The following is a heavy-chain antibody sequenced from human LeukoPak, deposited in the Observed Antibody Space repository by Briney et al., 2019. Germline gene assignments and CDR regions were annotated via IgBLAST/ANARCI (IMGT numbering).Heavy chain of an antibody. J-gene: IGHJ4*02. V-gene: IGHV3-9*01. D-gene: IGHD6-19*01. CDR1: GFTFDEYA. Sequence: GGSLRLSCEASGFTFDEYAMHWVRQAPGKGLEWVSGVSWISGGMGYADSVKGRFTISRDNAKKSLYMQMNSLRAEDTALYYCAKDYNRAVAGSIGFWGQGILVTVSS. CDR3: AKDYNRAVAGSIGF. CDR2: VSWISGGM.